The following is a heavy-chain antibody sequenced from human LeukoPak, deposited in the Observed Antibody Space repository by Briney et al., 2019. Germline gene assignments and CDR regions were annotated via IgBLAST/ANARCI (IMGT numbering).Heavy chain of an antibody. Sequence: GGSLRLSCAASGFTFSSYWMSWVRQAPGKGLEWVANIKQDGSEKYYVDSVKGRFTISRDNAKNSLYLQMNSLRAEDKAVYYCARDRLLYCSGGSCYGYYFDYWGQGTLVTVSS. D-gene: IGHD2-15*01. V-gene: IGHV3-7*03. CDR2: IKQDGSEK. CDR1: GFTFSSYW. CDR3: ARDRLLYCSGGSCYGYYFDY. J-gene: IGHJ4*02.